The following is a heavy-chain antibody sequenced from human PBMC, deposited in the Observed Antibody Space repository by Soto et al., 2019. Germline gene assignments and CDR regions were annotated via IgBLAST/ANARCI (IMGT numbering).Heavy chain of an antibody. J-gene: IGHJ1*01. V-gene: IGHV3-20*04. CDR2: FNWNGNYI. Sequence: GGSLRLSCAASGFTFDEFGMSWVRHVPGKGLEWVSSFNWNGNYIHYADSVRGRFTISRDNAKNSLYLQMNSLRAEDTAVYYCASVGGVDTEYFQHWGQGTLVTVSS. CDR1: GFTFDEFG. CDR3: ASVGGVDTEYFQH. D-gene: IGHD3-10*01.